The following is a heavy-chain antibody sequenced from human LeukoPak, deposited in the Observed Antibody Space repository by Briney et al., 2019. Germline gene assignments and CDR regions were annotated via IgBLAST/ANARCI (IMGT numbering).Heavy chain of an antibody. CDR3: ARAPYCGGDCWDYYYYGMDV. Sequence: SETLSLTCTVSGDSISSHYWSWIRQPPGKGLEWIGYIYYSGSTNYNPSLKSRVTISVDTSKNQFSLKLSSVTAADTAVYYCARAPYCGGDCWDYYYYGMDVWGQGTTVTVSS. J-gene: IGHJ6*02. V-gene: IGHV4-59*11. CDR2: IYYSGST. CDR1: GDSISSHY. D-gene: IGHD2-21*02.